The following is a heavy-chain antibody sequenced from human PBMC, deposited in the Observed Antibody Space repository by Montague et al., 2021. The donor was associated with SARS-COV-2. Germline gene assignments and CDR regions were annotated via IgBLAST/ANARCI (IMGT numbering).Heavy chain of an antibody. CDR3: ARDRGNLYYGSGSYSMDV. V-gene: IGHV4-59*01. D-gene: IGHD3-10*01. Sequence: SETLSLTCTVSGGSISSYHWSWIRQPPGKGLEWIGEIYNNGNTNYSPSXXSRLTISVDTSKNQLSLKLNSVTAADTAVYYCARDRGNLYYGSGSYSMDVWGQGTTVTVSS. CDR1: GGSISSYH. J-gene: IGHJ6*02. CDR2: IYNNGNT.